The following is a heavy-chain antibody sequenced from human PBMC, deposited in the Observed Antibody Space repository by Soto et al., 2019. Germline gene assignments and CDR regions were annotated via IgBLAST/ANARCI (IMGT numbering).Heavy chain of an antibody. CDR1: GFTFSSYA. CDR3: AKVGNHHSGSYPFDY. CDR2: ISGSGGST. D-gene: IGHD1-26*01. Sequence: GGSLRLSCAASGFTFSSYAMSWVRQAPGKGLEWVSAISGSGGSTYYADSVKGRFTISRDNSKNTLYLQMNSLRAEDTAVYYCAKVGNHHSGSYPFDYWGQGTLVTSPQ. J-gene: IGHJ4*02. V-gene: IGHV3-23*01.